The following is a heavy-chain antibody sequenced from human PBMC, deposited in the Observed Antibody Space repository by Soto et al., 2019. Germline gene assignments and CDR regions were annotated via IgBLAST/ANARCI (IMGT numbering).Heavy chain of an antibody. CDR3: QGDEAMLKQNGY. CDR1: GYTFTNYG. D-gene: IGHD3-16*01. Sequence: QVQLVQSGAEVKKPGASVKVSCKASGYTFTNYGINWVRQAPGQGLEWMGWISAYNGNTNYAQKLQVRVTMTTESSTCKPYMGLRSLRSDATAVYYCQGDEAMLKQNGYWGQGTLVAVCS. J-gene: IGHJ4*02. V-gene: IGHV1-18*01. CDR2: ISAYNGNT.